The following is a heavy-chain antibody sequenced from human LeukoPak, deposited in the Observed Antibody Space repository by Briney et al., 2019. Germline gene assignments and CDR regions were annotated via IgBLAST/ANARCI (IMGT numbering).Heavy chain of an antibody. CDR1: GYSFTSYW. Sequence: GASLKISCKGSGYSFTSYWIGWVRQMPGTGLEWMEIIYPGDSDTRYSPSFQGQVTISADKSISTAYLQWSSLKASDTAMYYCARRRDGYNDVPIAYWGQGTLVTVSS. V-gene: IGHV5-51*01. J-gene: IGHJ4*02. CDR2: IYPGDSDT. D-gene: IGHD5-24*01. CDR3: ARRRDGYNDVPIAY.